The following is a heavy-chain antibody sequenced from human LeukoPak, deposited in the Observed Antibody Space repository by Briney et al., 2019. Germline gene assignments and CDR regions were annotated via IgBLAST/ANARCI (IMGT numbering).Heavy chain of an antibody. Sequence: GASVKVSCKASGYTFTSYGISWVRQAPGQGLEWMGWISAYNGNTNYAQRLQGRVTMTTDTSTSTAHMELRSLRSDDTAVYYCARDGRGISVDYWGQGTLVTVSS. D-gene: IGHD1-20*01. V-gene: IGHV1-18*01. J-gene: IGHJ4*02. CDR2: ISAYNGNT. CDR1: GYTFTSYG. CDR3: ARDGRGISVDY.